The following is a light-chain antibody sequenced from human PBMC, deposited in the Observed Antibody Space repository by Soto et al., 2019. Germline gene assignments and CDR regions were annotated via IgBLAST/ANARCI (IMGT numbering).Light chain of an antibody. J-gene: IGKJ1*01. V-gene: IGKV1-39*01. CDR1: QSINSY. Sequence: DIQMTQSPSSLSASVGDRVTITCRASQSINSYLNWYQQKPGKAPKVLIYAASSLQTGVPSRVRGSASGTDFTLTISSLQPEDFATYYCQQGYTTPRTFGQGTKVEIK. CDR3: QQGYTTPRT. CDR2: AAS.